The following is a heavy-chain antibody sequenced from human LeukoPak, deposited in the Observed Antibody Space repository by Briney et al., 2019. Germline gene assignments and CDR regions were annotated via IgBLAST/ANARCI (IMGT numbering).Heavy chain of an antibody. V-gene: IGHV3-23*01. D-gene: IGHD5-18*01. CDR2: ISGSGGST. J-gene: IGHJ6*02. CDR1: GFTFSSYA. Sequence: PGGSLRLSCAASGFTFSSYAMSWVRQAPGKGLEWVSAISGSGGSTYYADSVKGRFTISRDNSKNTLYLQMNSLRAEDTAVYYCAKWTETWTQLWNGMDVWGQGTTLTVSS. CDR3: AKWTETWTQLWNGMDV.